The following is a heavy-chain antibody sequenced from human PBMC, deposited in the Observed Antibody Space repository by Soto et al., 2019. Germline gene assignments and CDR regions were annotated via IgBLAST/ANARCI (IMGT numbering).Heavy chain of an antibody. CDR3: ARAQGAYYENSGQKYFQH. J-gene: IGHJ1*01. CDR2: IWFDGSNK. Sequence: PGGSLRLSCSASGFTCSSYTMHWVRQAPGKGLEWVAVIWFDGSNKYYADSVKGRFTISRDNSKNTLYLQMNSLRAEDTAVYFCARAQGAYYENSGQKYFQHWGQGTLVTVS. CDR1: GFTCSSYT. D-gene: IGHD3-22*01. V-gene: IGHV3-33*08.